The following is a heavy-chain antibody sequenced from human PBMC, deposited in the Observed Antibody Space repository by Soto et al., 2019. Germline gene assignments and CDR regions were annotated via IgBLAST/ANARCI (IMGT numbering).Heavy chain of an antibody. CDR3: ARGGNPDYSTYGSGMDV. D-gene: IGHD4-4*01. CDR2: IRNKANYYTT. V-gene: IGHV3-72*01. J-gene: IGHJ6*02. Sequence: AGGSLRLSCAASGFTFSDHYLDWVRQAPGKGLHWVGRIRNKANYYTTEYAASVKGRFTISRDDSKNSVYLQMNSLKNEDTAVYHCARGGNPDYSTYGSGMDVWGQGTTVTVS. CDR1: GFTFSDHY.